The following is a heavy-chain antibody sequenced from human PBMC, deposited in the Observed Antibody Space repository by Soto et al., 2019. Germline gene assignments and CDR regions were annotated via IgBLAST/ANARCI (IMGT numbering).Heavy chain of an antibody. J-gene: IGHJ6*02. CDR3: ARDKESYYYYGMDV. V-gene: IGHV3-30-3*01. Sequence: QVQLVESGGGVVQPGRSLRLSCAASGFTVSSYAMHWVRQSPGKGLEWVAVISYDGSNKYYADSVKGRFTISRDNSKNTLYLQMNSLRAEDTAVYYCARDKESYYYYGMDVWGQGTTVTVSS. CDR1: GFTVSSYA. CDR2: ISYDGSNK.